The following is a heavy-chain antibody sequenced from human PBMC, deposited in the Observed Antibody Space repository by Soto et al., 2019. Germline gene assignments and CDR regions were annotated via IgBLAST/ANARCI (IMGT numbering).Heavy chain of an antibody. CDR1: GGSISSGDYY. D-gene: IGHD3-22*01. CDR3: ARGLGSPRITMIVVVITGPPDY. Sequence: TSETLSLTCTVSGGSISSGDYYWSWIRQPPGKGLEWIGYIYYSGSTYYNPSLKSRVTISVDTSKNHFSLKLSSVTAADTAVYYCARGLGSPRITMIVVVITGPPDYWGQGTLVTVSS. CDR2: IYYSGST. J-gene: IGHJ4*02. V-gene: IGHV4-30-4*01.